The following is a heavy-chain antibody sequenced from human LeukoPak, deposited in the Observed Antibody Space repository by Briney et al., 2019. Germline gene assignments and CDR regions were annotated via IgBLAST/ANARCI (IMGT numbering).Heavy chain of an antibody. J-gene: IGHJ4*02. CDR2: IIPIFGIA. CDR1: GGTFSSYA. CDR3: ARDEAVGGY. D-gene: IGHD3-16*01. V-gene: IGHV1-69*04. Sequence: GSSVKVSCKAPGGTFSSYAISWVRQAPGQGLEWMGRIIPIFGIANYAQKFQGRVTITADKSTSTAYMELSSLRSEDTAVYYCARDEAVGGYWGQGTLVTVSS.